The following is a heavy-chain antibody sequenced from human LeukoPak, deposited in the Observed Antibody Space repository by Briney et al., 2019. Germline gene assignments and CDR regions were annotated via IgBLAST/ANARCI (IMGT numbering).Heavy chain of an antibody. CDR2: ISHSGNT. CDR3: ARGYCSHEVCQVFTH. CDR1: GGAVNSYY. Sequence: PSETLSLTCTVSGGAVNSYYWSWIRQTPGKGLEWIGYISHSGNTDYASSLKSRVSMSLDTSKNQFSLKLSSVTAADTALYYCARGYCSHEVCQVFTHWGQGTLVTVSS. V-gene: IGHV4-59*02. J-gene: IGHJ4*02. D-gene: IGHD2-8*01.